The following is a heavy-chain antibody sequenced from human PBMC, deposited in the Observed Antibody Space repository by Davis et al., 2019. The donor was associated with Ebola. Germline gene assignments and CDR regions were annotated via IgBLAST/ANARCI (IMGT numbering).Heavy chain of an antibody. J-gene: IGHJ6*02. CDR1: GFTFSSYG. V-gene: IGHV3-30*03. CDR3: ARFGYQLLGMDV. D-gene: IGHD2-2*01. CDR2: ISYDGSNK. Sequence: GESLKISCAASGFTFSSYGMHWVRQAPGKGLEWVAVISYDGSNKYYADSVKGRFTISRHNSKNTLYLQMNSLRAEDTAVYYCARFGYQLLGMDVWGQGTTVTVSS.